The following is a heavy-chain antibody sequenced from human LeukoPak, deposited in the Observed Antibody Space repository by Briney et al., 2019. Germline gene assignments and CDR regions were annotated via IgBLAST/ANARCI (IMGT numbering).Heavy chain of an antibody. D-gene: IGHD4-11*01. V-gene: IGHV3-48*03. CDR2: ISGGGTTI. J-gene: IGHJ3*02. Sequence: GGSLRLSCAASGFTFSSYEMNWVRQAPGKGLEWVSYISGGGTTIFYADSVKGRFTISRDNAKNSLYLHMNSLSAEDTALYFCATETENSNYDAFDIWGQGTLVTVSS. CDR3: ATETENSNYDAFDI. CDR1: GFTFSSYE.